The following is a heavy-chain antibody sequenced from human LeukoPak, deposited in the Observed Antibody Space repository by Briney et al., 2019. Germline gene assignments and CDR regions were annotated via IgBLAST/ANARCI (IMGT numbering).Heavy chain of an antibody. CDR2: ISGSGGST. V-gene: IGHV3-23*01. CDR1: GFIFGDYA. D-gene: IGHD3-10*01. CDR3: AKVRPDYYYGSGSYYNGGPFDY. J-gene: IGHJ4*02. Sequence: GGSLRLSCTTSGFIFGDYAMSWARQASGKGLEWVSAISGSGGSTYYADSVKGRFTISRDNAKNSLYLQMNSLRAEDTALYYCAKVRPDYYYGSGSYYNGGPFDYWGQGTLVTVSS.